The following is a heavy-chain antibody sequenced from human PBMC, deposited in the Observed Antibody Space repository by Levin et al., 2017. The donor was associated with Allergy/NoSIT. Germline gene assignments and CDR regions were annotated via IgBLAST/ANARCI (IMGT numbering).Heavy chain of an antibody. CDR2: INSDGSST. Sequence: GESLKISCAASGFTFSSYWMHWVRQAPGKGLVWVSRINSDGSSTSYADSVKGRFTISRDNAKNTLYLQMNSLRAEDTAVYYCARDIVDILTAYYYYGMDVWGQGTTVTVSS. V-gene: IGHV3-74*01. CDR1: GFTFSSYW. D-gene: IGHD3-9*01. J-gene: IGHJ6*02. CDR3: ARDIVDILTAYYYYGMDV.